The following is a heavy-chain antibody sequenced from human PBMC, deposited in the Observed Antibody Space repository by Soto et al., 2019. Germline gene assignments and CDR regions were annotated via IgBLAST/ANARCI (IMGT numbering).Heavy chain of an antibody. V-gene: IGHV1-46*01. D-gene: IGHD2-2*01. Sequence: QVQLVQSGAEVKKPGASVKVSCKASGYTFTSYYMHWVRQAPGQGLEWMGIINPSGGSTSYAQKVQGRVTMTRDTSRSTVYMELSSLRSEVTAVYYCARSVTSWRDFDYWGQGPLVTVSS. CDR2: INPSGGST. CDR1: GYTFTSYY. CDR3: ARSVTSWRDFDY. J-gene: IGHJ4*02.